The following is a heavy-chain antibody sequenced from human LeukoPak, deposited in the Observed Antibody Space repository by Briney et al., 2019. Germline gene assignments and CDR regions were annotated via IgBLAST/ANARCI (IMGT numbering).Heavy chain of an antibody. D-gene: IGHD2-8*01. J-gene: IGHJ4*02. V-gene: IGHV1-46*01. Sequence: ASVKVSCKASGYTFTSYYMHWVRQAPGQGLEWMGIINPSGGSTSYAQKFQGRVTMTRDMSTSTAYMELSSLRSEDTAVYYCASREGYCTNGVCYTRKSFDYWGQGTLVTVSS. CDR2: INPSGGST. CDR1: GYTFTSYY. CDR3: ASREGYCTNGVCYTRKSFDY.